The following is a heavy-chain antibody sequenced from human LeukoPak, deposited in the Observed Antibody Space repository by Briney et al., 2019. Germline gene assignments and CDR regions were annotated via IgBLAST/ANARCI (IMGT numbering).Heavy chain of an antibody. D-gene: IGHD3-9*01. V-gene: IGHV3-21*01. CDR1: GFTFSSYS. CDR2: ISSSSSYI. J-gene: IGHJ5*02. CDR3: ARETYYDILTGYGWFDP. Sequence: GGSLRLSCAASGFTFSSYSMNWVRQAPGKGLEWVSSISSSSSYIYYADSVKGRYTISRDNAKNSLYLQMNSLRAEDTAVYYCARETYYDILTGYGWFDPWGQGTLVTASS.